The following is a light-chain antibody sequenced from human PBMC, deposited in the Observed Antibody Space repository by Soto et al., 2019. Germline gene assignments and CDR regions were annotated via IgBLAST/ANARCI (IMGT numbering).Light chain of an antibody. CDR2: KVS. CDR3: MQGTPWPPFS. Sequence: DVVMTQSPLALAVTLGQPASISCRSSQSLVYSDGNSHLNWFQQRPGQSPRRLLYKVSDRVSRVPDRFGGSGGGTDFPLTISGVEADDAGVYYYMQGTPWPPFSFGQGTR. CDR1: QSLVYSDGNSH. V-gene: IGKV2-30*01. J-gene: IGKJ5*01.